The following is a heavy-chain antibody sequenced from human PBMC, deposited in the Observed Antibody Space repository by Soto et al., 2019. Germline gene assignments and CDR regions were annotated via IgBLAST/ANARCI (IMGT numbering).Heavy chain of an antibody. CDR3: AKAGAVAPLRGNCFDP. D-gene: IGHD6-19*01. V-gene: IGHV3-23*01. CDR2: ISGSGGST. J-gene: IGHJ5*02. CDR1: GFTFSSYA. Sequence: GGSLRLSCAASGFTFSSYAMSWVRQAPGKGLEWVSAISGSGGSTYYADSVKGRFTISRDNSKNTLYLQMNSLRAEDTAVYYCAKAGAVAPLRGNCFDPWGQGTLVTVSS.